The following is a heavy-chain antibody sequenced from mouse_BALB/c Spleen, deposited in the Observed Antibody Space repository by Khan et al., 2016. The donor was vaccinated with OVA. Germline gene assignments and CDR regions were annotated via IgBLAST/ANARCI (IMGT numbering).Heavy chain of an antibody. CDR2: INPSNGYT. Sequence: QVTLKESGAELARPGASVKMSCKASGYTFTSYTIHWIKLRPGQGLEWIGFINPSNGYTNYNQKFKDKATLTADKSSTTVYMQLSSLTSDDSAVYNGVRDGAYHRNDGWFAYWGQGTLVTVSA. V-gene: IGHV1-4*01. J-gene: IGHJ3*01. CDR1: GYTFTSYT. CDR3: VRDGAYHRNDGWFAY. D-gene: IGHD2-14*01.